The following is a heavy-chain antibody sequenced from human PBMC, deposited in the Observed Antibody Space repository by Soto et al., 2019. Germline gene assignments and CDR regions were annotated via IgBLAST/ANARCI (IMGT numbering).Heavy chain of an antibody. Sequence: SVKVSCKASGYTFTSYDINWVRQATGQGLEWMGWMNPNSGNTGYAQKFQGRVTMTRNTSISTAYMELSSLRSEDTAVYYCATGIAARVALDYWGQGTLVTVSS. J-gene: IGHJ4*02. D-gene: IGHD6-6*01. CDR1: GYTFTSYD. CDR2: MNPNSGNT. V-gene: IGHV1-8*01. CDR3: ATGIAARVALDY.